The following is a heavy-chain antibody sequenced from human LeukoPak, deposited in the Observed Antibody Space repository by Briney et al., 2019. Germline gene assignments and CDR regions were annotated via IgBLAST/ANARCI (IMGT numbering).Heavy chain of an antibody. CDR1: GYSINSGYY. V-gene: IGHV4-38-2*02. CDR2: ISHSGST. CDR3: AREGYDSGLDY. Sequence: SETLSLTCTVSGYSINSGYYWGWIRQPPGKGLEWIGSISHSGSTYHSPSLKSRVTISVDTSKNQFSLTLSSVTAADTAVYYCAREGYDSGLDYWGQGTLVTVSS. J-gene: IGHJ4*02. D-gene: IGHD5-12*01.